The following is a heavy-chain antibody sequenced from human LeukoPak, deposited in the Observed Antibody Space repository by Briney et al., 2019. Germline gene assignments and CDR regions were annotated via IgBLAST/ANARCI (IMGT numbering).Heavy chain of an antibody. V-gene: IGHV3-30*07. CDR3: AKDTTTVVTTEYFQH. CDR1: GFTFSSYA. CDR2: ISYDGSK. Sequence: GRSLRLSCAASGFTFSSYAMHWVRQAPGKGLEWVAVISYDGSKYYADSVKGRFTISRDNSKNTLYLQMNSLRAEDTAVYYCAKDTTTVVTTEYFQHWGQGTLVTVSS. D-gene: IGHD4-23*01. J-gene: IGHJ1*01.